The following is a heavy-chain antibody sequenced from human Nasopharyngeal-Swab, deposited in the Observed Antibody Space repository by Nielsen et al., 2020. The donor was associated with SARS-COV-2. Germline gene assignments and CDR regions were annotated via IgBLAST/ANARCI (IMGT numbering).Heavy chain of an antibody. Sequence: SETLSLTCTVSGGSISSGGYYWSWIRQHPGTGLEWIGYIYYSGSTYYNPSLKSRVTISVDTSKNQFSLKLSSVTAADTAVYYCARAPIVVVITAFDYWGQGTLVTVSS. J-gene: IGHJ4*02. CDR2: IYYSGST. D-gene: IGHD3-22*01. V-gene: IGHV4-31*03. CDR1: GGSISSGGYY. CDR3: ARAPIVVVITAFDY.